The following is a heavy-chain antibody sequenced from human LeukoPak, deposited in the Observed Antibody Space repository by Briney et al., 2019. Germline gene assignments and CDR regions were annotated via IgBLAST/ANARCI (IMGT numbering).Heavy chain of an antibody. J-gene: IGHJ4*02. CDR3: ARTLRSRAAAAGYYFDY. CDR2: ISSSSSYI. D-gene: IGHD6-13*01. Sequence: GGSLRLSCAASGFTFSSYSMNWVRQAPGKGLEWVSSISSSSSYIYYADSVKGRFTISRDNAKNSLYLQMNSLRAEDTAVYYCARTLRSRAAAAGYYFDYWGQETLVTVSS. V-gene: IGHV3-21*01. CDR1: GFTFSSYS.